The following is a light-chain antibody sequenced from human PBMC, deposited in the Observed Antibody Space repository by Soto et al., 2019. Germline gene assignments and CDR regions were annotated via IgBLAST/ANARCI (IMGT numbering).Light chain of an antibody. CDR1: QRVSDN. CDR3: QQANNWPYT. Sequence: EVVMTQSPATLSVSPGERATLSCRASQRVSDNLAWYQQKPGQAPRLLIYGASTRATGIPARFSGSGCGTEYTYNISSLQSEDFAVYYCQQANNWPYTFGQGTKLDIK. CDR2: GAS. J-gene: IGKJ2*01. V-gene: IGKV3-15*01.